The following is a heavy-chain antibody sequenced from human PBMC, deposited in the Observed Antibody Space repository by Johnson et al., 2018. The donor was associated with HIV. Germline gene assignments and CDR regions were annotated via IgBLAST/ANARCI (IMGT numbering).Heavy chain of an antibody. Sequence: EQLVESGGGLVKPGGSLRLSCAASGLTFSNAWMSWVRQAPGKGLEWVANIKEDGSEKYYVDSLKGRFTISRDNAKNSLYLQMNSLRAEDTAVYYCATFGGGSFHAFDIWGQGTMVTVSS. D-gene: IGHD1-26*01. CDR3: ATFGGGSFHAFDI. J-gene: IGHJ3*02. CDR2: IKEDGSEK. V-gene: IGHV3-7*05. CDR1: GLTFSNAW.